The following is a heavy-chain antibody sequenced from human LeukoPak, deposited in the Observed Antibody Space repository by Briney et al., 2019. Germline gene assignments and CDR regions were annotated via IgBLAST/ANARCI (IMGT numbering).Heavy chain of an antibody. D-gene: IGHD2-21*02. CDR2: IYYSGST. J-gene: IGHJ4*02. CDR1: GGSIGSSSYY. V-gene: IGHV4-39*07. Sequence: SGTLSLTCTVSGGSIGSSSYYWGWFRQPPGKGLEWIGSIYYSGSTYYNPSLKSRVTISVDTSKNQFSLKLSSVTAADTAVYYCARDLASCAGDCYSDGFDYWGQGALVTVSS. CDR3: ARDLASCAGDCYSDGFDY.